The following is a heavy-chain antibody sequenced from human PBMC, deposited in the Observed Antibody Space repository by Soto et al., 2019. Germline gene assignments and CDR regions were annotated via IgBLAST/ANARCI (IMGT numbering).Heavy chain of an antibody. V-gene: IGHV1-69*13. Sequence: SVKVSCKDSGGTLSSYAISSVRQAPGQGLEWMGGIIPIFGTETYAQKFQGRVTVTADESTSTAYMELSSLRSEDTAVYYCASPGGYSYGYNYWGQGTLVTVSS. CDR1: GGTLSSYA. J-gene: IGHJ4*02. D-gene: IGHD5-18*01. CDR2: IIPIFGTE. CDR3: ASPGGYSYGYNY.